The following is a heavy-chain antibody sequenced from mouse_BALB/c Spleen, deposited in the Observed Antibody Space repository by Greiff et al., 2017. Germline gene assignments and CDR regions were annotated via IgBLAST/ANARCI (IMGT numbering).Heavy chain of an antibody. V-gene: IGHV5-6*01. CDR2: ISSGGSYT. D-gene: IGHD2-1*01. Sequence: EVQGVESGGDLVKPGGSLKLSCAASGFTFSSYGMSWVRQTPDKRLEWVATISSGGSYTYYPDSVKGRFTISRDNAKNTLYLQMSSLKSEDTAMYYCARQGDGKYPYAMDYWGQGTSVTVSS. J-gene: IGHJ4*01. CDR3: ARQGDGKYPYAMDY. CDR1: GFTFSSYG.